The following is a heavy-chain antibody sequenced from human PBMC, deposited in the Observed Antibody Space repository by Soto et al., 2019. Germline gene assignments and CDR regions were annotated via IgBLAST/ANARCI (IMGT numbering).Heavy chain of an antibody. V-gene: IGHV3-73*01. Sequence: GGSLRLSCAASGFTFSGSAMHWVRQASGKGLEWVGRIRSKANSYATAYAASVKGRFTISRDDSKNTAYLQMNSLKTEDTAVYYCNGLSDIVVVPAAVDYWGQGTLVTVSS. J-gene: IGHJ4*02. CDR2: IRSKANSYAT. CDR1: GFTFSGSA. D-gene: IGHD2-2*01. CDR3: NGLSDIVVVPAAVDY.